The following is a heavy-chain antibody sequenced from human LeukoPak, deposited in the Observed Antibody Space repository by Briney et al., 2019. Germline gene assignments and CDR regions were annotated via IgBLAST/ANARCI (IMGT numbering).Heavy chain of an antibody. D-gene: IGHD3-10*01. CDR1: GGSISSSSYY. V-gene: IGHV4-39*07. CDR2: INHSGST. Sequence: SETLSLTCTVSGGSISSSSYYWSWIRQPPGKGLEWIGEINHSGSTNYNPSLKSRVTISVDTSKNQFSLKLSSVTAADTAVYYCARFGSGRYFDYWGQGTLVTVSS. CDR3: ARFGSGRYFDY. J-gene: IGHJ4*02.